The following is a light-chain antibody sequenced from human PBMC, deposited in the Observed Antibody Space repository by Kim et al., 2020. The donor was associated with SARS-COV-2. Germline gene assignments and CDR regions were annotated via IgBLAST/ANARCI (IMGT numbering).Light chain of an antibody. CDR1: QDINNS. CDR3: QQYDNLPLT. CDR2: DSS. Sequence: DIQMTQSPSSLSASVGDRVTITCQASQDINNSLNWYQQKPEKAPKLLIYDSSNLETGVPSRFSGSGSGTDFTFTISSLQPEDIATYYCQQYDNLPLTFGGGTKVDIK. V-gene: IGKV1-33*01. J-gene: IGKJ4*01.